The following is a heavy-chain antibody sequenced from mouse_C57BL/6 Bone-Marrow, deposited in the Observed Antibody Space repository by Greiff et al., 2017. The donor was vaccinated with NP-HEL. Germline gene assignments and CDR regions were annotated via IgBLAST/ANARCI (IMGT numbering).Heavy chain of an antibody. CDR2: IYPRSGNT. CDR3: ERGVRGTYEAWFAC. D-gene: IGHD2-1*01. CDR1: GYTFTSYG. J-gene: IGHJ3*01. V-gene: IGHV1-81*01. Sequence: QVQLQQSGAELARPGASVKLSCKASGYTFTSYGISWVKQRTGQGLEWIGEIYPRSGNTYYNEKFKGKATLTADKSSSTAYMELRSLTSEDSAFYLWERGVRGTYEAWFACGAQGTRFPVSA.